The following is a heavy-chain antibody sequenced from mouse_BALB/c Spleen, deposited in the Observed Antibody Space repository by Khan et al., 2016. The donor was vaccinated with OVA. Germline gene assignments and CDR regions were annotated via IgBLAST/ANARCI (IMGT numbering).Heavy chain of an antibody. J-gene: IGHJ2*01. D-gene: IGHD1-1*01. Sequence: VQLQQSGPELVKPGASVKISCKASGYSFTGYFMHWVMQSHGQSLEWIGRINPHIGETFYNQKFKGKAILTVDESSSTVHMELRSLASEDSAVYYCARKDGSDFAYWGQGTTLTVSS. CDR2: INPHIGET. CDR1: GYSFTGYF. CDR3: ARKDGSDFAY. V-gene: IGHV1-20*02.